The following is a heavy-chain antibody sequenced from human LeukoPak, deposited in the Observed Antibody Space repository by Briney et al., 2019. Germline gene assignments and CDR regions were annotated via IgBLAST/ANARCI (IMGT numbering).Heavy chain of an antibody. D-gene: IGHD5-18*01. J-gene: IGHJ6*04. V-gene: IGHV3-30*04. CDR3: ARDRQLWLPDYYYYYGMDV. CDR2: ISYDGSNK. CDR1: GFTFSSYA. Sequence: GRSLRLSCAASGFTFSSYAMHWVRQAPGKGLGWVAVISYDGSNKYYADSVKGRFTISRDNSKNTLYLQMNSLRAEDTAVYYCARDRQLWLPDYYYYYGMDVWGKGTTVTVSS.